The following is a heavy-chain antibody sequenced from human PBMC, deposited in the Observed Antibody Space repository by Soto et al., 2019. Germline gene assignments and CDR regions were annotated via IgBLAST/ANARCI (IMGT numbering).Heavy chain of an antibody. V-gene: IGHV3-48*01. CDR3: ARDQPGYSYGYGLGY. Sequence: PGGSLRLSCAASGFTFSRYSMNRVRQAPGKGLEWVSYISSSSSTKYYADSVKGRFTISRDNAKNSLYLQMNSLRAEDTAVYYCARDQPGYSYGYGLGYWGQGTLVPGSS. CDR1: GFTFSRYS. D-gene: IGHD5-18*01. J-gene: IGHJ4*02. CDR2: ISSSSSTK.